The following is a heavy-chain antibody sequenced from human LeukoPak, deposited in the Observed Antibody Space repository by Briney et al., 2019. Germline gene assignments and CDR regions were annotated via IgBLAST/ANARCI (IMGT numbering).Heavy chain of an antibody. D-gene: IGHD7-27*01. CDR2: VFYTGST. J-gene: IGHJ4*02. CDR3: ARRGNWGFFDY. CDR1: GGSIGRHY. Sequence: SETLSLTCTVSGGSIGRHYWSWIRQPPGKGLEWIGYVFYTGSTNYNPSLKSRVTISVDTSKNQFSLKLTSVTAADTAVYYCARRGNWGFFDYWGQGILVSVSS. V-gene: IGHV4-59*08.